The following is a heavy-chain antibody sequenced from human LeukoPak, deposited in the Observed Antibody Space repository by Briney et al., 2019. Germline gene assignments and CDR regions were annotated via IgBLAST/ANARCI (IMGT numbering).Heavy chain of an antibody. CDR2: ISGSGGQT. Sequence: GGSLRLSCATSGFTFSNYAMSWVRQAPGKGLEWVSTISGSGGQTYHADSVKGRFTISRDNSRNTLYLQMKSLKAEDTAVYYCAKSSGLLPYYFDYWGQGTLVTVSS. V-gene: IGHV3-23*01. CDR1: GFTFSNYA. J-gene: IGHJ4*02. D-gene: IGHD2-15*01. CDR3: AKSSGLLPYYFDY.